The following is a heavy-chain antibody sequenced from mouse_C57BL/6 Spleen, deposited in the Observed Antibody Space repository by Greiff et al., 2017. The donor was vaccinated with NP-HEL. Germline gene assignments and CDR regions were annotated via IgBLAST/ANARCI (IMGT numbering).Heavy chain of an antibody. CDR1: GYTFTDHT. CDR2: IYPRDGST. Sequence: VQLQQSDAELVKPGASVKISCKVSGYTFTDHTIHWMKQRPEQGLEWIGYIYPRDGSTKYNEKFKGKATLTADKSSSTAYMQLNSLTSEDSAVYFCARSGIYYYGSSYGWFAYWGQGTLVTVSA. J-gene: IGHJ3*01. CDR3: ARSGIYYYGSSYGWFAY. D-gene: IGHD1-1*01. V-gene: IGHV1-78*01.